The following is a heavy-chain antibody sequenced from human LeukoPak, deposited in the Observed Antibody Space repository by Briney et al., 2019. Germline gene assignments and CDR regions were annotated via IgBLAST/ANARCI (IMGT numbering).Heavy chain of an antibody. CDR2: INHSGST. CDR1: GGSFSGYY. J-gene: IGHJ6*04. CDR3: ARGAPAGMDV. Sequence: SETLSLTCAVYGGSFSGYYWSWIRQPPGKGLEWIGEINHSGSTNYNPSLKSRVTISVDTSKNQFSLKLSSATAAYTAVYYCARGAPAGMDVWGKGTTVTVSS. V-gene: IGHV4-34*01.